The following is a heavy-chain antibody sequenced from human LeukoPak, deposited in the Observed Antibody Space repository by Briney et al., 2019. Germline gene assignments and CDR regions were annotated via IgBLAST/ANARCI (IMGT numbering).Heavy chain of an antibody. CDR1: RFTFSSYA. CDR3: AKPAKYCSGGSCYSRGYYYYGMNV. J-gene: IGHJ6*02. Sequence: GGSLRLSCAASRFTFSSYAMSWVRQAPGKGLEWVSAISGSGGSTYYADSVKGRFTISRDNSKNTLYLQMNSLRAEDTAVYYCAKPAKYCSGGSCYSRGYYYYGMNVWGQGTTVTVSS. D-gene: IGHD2-15*01. CDR2: ISGSGGST. V-gene: IGHV3-23*01.